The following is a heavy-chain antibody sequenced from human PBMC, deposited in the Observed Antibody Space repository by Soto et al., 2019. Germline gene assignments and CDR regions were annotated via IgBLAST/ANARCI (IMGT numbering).Heavy chain of an antibody. CDR3: ARVTPMVRGVIDNGFDA. V-gene: IGHV1-69*01. Sequence: QVPLVQSGAEVKKPGSSVTVSCKASGGTFSSYAIHWVRQAPGQGLEWMGGIIHMYGRAKYAQRFQGRVTITADESTTTVDMELTSLTSQDTAVYYCARVTPMVRGVIDNGFDAWGHGTLVTVSS. J-gene: IGHJ5*01. CDR1: GGTFSSYA. CDR2: IIHMYGRA. D-gene: IGHD3-10*01.